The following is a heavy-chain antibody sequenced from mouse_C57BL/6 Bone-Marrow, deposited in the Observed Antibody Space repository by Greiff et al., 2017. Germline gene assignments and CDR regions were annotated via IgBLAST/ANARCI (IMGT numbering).Heavy chain of an antibody. CDR1: GFNIKDDY. Sequence: EVQLQQSGAELVRPGASVKLSCTASGFNIKDDYMHWVKQRPEQGLEWIGWIDPENGDTEYASKFQGKATITADASSNTAYLQLSSLTSEDTAVYYCLYGSSYPLGYWGQGTTLTVSS. CDR2: IDPENGDT. V-gene: IGHV14-4*01. J-gene: IGHJ2*01. D-gene: IGHD1-1*01. CDR3: LYGSSYPLGY.